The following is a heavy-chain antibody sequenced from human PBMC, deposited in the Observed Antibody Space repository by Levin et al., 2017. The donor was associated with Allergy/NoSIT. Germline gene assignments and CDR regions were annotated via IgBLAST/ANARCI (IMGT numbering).Heavy chain of an antibody. CDR2: IYYNGDT. Sequence: SETLSLTCTVSGDSISSSDYYWGWIRQPPGKGLEWIGTIYYNGDTYYNPSLKSRVTVSVDTSKNQFSLKLTSVTAADTAVYYCARHYVRPHCSRGTCYYNVFDSWGQGTLVAVSS. V-gene: IGHV4-39*01. CDR1: GDSISSSDYY. D-gene: IGHD2-15*01. J-gene: IGHJ4*02. CDR3: ARHYVRPHCSRGTCYYNVFDS.